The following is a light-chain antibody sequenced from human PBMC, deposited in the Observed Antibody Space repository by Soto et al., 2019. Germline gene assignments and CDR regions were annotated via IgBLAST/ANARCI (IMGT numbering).Light chain of an antibody. V-gene: IGLV2-23*01. CDR1: SSDVGTYHL. Sequence: QSVLTQPASVSGSPGQSITISCTGTSSDVGTYHLVSWYQQYPDKAPKMMIYEDNKRPSGVSNRFSGSKSGNTASLTISGLQAEDEADYYCCSYTRSDSYVFGTGTKLTVL. CDR2: EDN. J-gene: IGLJ1*01. CDR3: CSYTRSDSYV.